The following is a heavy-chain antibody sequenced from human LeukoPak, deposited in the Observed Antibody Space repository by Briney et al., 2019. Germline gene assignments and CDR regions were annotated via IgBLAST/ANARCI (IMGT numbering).Heavy chain of an antibody. Sequence: PSETLSLTCAVYGGSFSGYYWSWIRQPPGKGLEWIGEINHRGSTNYNPSLKSRVTISVDTSKNQFSLKLSSVTAADTAVYYCARGNYYDSSGTLDYWGQGTLVTVSS. J-gene: IGHJ4*02. CDR3: ARGNYYDSSGTLDY. CDR1: GGSFSGYY. V-gene: IGHV4-34*01. CDR2: INHRGST. D-gene: IGHD3-22*01.